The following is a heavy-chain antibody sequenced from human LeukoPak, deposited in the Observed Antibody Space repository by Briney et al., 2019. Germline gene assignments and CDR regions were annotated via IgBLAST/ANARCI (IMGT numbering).Heavy chain of an antibody. Sequence: ASVKVSCKPSRYTFTSYDIKWVRQATGQGLEWMGWMNPNSGNTGYPQKFQGRVTMTRNTSISTAYMELSSLRSEDTAVYYCARGLKVTGYYPAYYYYYYMDVWGKGTTVTVSS. D-gene: IGHD3-9*01. CDR1: RYTFTSYD. CDR3: ARGLKVTGYYPAYYYYYYMDV. V-gene: IGHV1-8*01. CDR2: MNPNSGNT. J-gene: IGHJ6*03.